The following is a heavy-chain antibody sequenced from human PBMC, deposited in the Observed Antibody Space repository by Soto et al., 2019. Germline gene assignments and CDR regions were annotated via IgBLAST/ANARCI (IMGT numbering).Heavy chain of an antibody. CDR2: ISAYNGNT. V-gene: IGHV1-18*01. J-gene: IGHJ6*02. Sequence: ASVKDSLKASGYTFTSYVISWVRQAPGQGLEWMGWISAYNGNTNYAQKLQGRVTMTTDTSTSTAYIELRSVRYDDTAVYYCARNGYYYGMDVWGQGTTVTVSS. D-gene: IGHD1-1*01. CDR3: ARNGYYYGMDV. CDR1: GYTFTSYV.